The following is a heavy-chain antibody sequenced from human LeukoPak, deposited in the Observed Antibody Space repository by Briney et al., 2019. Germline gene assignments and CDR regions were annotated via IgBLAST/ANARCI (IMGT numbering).Heavy chain of an antibody. D-gene: IGHD5-24*01. CDR3: ARPAGWLPRYYFEY. CDR2: IHSSGNT. CDR1: GYSISSGYY. Sequence: SETLSLTCTVSGYSISSGYYWGWIRQPPGQGLEWIGTIHSSGNTYYNPSLKSRVTVSVDTSKNQFSLKLSSVTAADTAVYYCARPAGWLPRYYFEYWGQGTLVTVSS. J-gene: IGHJ4*02. V-gene: IGHV4-38-2*02.